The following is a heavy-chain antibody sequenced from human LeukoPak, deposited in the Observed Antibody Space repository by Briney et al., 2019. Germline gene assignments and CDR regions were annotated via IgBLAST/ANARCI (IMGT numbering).Heavy chain of an antibody. CDR1: GGSVSSGSYY. Sequence: SETLSLTCTASGGSVSSGSYYWNWIRQPARKGLEWIGRVYTSGSTNYNPSLKSRLTISVDTSRNQFSLTLSSVTAADTAVYYCARGPASITEGYFDYWGQGTLVTVSS. D-gene: IGHD2-2*01. J-gene: IGHJ4*02. CDR2: VYTSGST. V-gene: IGHV4-61*02. CDR3: ARGPASITEGYFDY.